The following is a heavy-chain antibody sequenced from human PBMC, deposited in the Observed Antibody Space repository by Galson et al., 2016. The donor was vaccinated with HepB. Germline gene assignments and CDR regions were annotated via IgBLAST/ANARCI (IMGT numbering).Heavy chain of an antibody. D-gene: IGHD5-12*01. CDR1: GFAFSSYA. Sequence: SLRLSCAASGFAFSSYATHWVRQAPGKGLEWVAVVSFDGSNTYHAESVKGRFTISRDNSRNTLYLQMNSLRVEDTAVYYCARDSGEWLKLGIYFDYWGRGTLVTVSS. J-gene: IGHJ4*02. CDR2: VSFDGSNT. V-gene: IGHV3-30*04. CDR3: ARDSGEWLKLGIYFDY.